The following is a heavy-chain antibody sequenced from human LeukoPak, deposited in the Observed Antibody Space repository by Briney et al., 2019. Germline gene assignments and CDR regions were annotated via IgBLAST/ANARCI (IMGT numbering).Heavy chain of an antibody. V-gene: IGHV3-9*03. Sequence: GGSLRLSCAASGFTFEDYAMHWVRQAPGKGLEWVSGISWNSGSIGYADSVKGRLTISRDNAKNSLYLQMNSLRAEDMALYYCAKEEYSSSSGFDYWGQGTLVTVSS. CDR3: AKEEYSSSSGFDY. CDR1: GFTFEDYA. CDR2: ISWNSGSI. J-gene: IGHJ4*02. D-gene: IGHD6-6*01.